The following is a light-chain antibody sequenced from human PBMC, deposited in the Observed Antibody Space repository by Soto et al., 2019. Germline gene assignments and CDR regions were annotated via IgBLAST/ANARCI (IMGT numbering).Light chain of an antibody. CDR2: GAS. CDR1: QSVSSN. V-gene: IGKV3-15*01. J-gene: IGKJ1*01. Sequence: EIVMTQSPATLSVSPGERATLSCSASQSVSSNLACYQQKPGQAPRLLIYGASTRATSIPARFSGSGSGTEFNLTISSLQSEDFAVSYFQQYNNWPRTFGQGTKVEIK. CDR3: QQYNNWPRT.